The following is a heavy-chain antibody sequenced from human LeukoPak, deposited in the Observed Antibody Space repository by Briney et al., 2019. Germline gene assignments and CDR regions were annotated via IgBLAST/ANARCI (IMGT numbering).Heavy chain of an antibody. V-gene: IGHV4-61*02. CDR3: ARDKSGDIVVVVAADGIDHGAFDI. J-gene: IGHJ3*02. Sequence: SQTLSLTCTVSGGSISSGSYYWSWIRQPAGKGLEWIGRIYTSGSTNYNPSLKSRVTISVDTSKNQFSLKLSSVTAADTAVYYCARDKSGDIVVVVAADGIDHGAFDIWGQGTMVTVSS. CDR2: IYTSGST. CDR1: GGSISSGSYY. D-gene: IGHD2-15*01.